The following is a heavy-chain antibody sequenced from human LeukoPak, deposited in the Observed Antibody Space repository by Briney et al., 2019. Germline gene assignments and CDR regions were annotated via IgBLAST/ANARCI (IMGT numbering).Heavy chain of an antibody. D-gene: IGHD4-17*01. Sequence: SETLSLTCSASGDSISSDYWSWIRQPPGKGLEWIGYISYSGSTKSNPTLKSRVTISGDRSKNQFSLKMTSVTAADTAVYYCAKSHPAVTTTDWYFDLWGRGTLVTVSS. J-gene: IGHJ2*01. CDR3: AKSHPAVTTTDWYFDL. V-gene: IGHV4-59*01. CDR2: ISYSGST. CDR1: GDSISSDY.